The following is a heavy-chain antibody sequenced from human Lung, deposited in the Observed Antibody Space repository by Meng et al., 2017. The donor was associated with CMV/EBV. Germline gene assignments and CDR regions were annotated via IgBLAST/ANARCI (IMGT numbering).Heavy chain of an antibody. J-gene: IGHJ6*02. CDR1: GGSVRSSFYY. Sequence: GSLRLXCTVSGGSVRSSFYYWSWIRQSPGKGLEWTGYIYYSGSTDYNTSLKSRVTMSIDTSKNQISLKLSSVTAADTAVYYCARSPTGDYAMDVWGQGTTVTVSS. CDR3: ARSPTGDYAMDV. D-gene: IGHD4-17*01. V-gene: IGHV4-61*01. CDR2: IYYSGST.